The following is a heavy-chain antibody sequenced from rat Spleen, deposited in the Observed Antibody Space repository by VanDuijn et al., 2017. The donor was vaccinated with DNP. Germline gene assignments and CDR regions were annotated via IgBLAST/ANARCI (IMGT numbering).Heavy chain of an antibody. V-gene: IGHV5-20*01. CDR1: GFTFSDYY. Sequence: EVQLVESGGGLVQPGRSLKLSCAASGFTFSDYYMAWVRQAPKKGLECVAYISYHGGSTYYGDSVKGRFTISRDNAKSSLYLQMDSLRSEDTATYYCSTRNSGYGGYFDYWGQGVMVTVSS. J-gene: IGHJ2*01. CDR3: STRNSGYGGYFDY. CDR2: ISYHGGST. D-gene: IGHD4-3*01.